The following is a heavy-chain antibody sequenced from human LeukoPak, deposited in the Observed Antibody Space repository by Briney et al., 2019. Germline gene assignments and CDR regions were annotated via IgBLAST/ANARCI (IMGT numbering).Heavy chain of an antibody. CDR2: ITGRGSSA. D-gene: IGHD4-17*01. J-gene: IGHJ4*02. V-gene: IGHV3-23*01. CDR1: GFSFSNFG. Sequence: GGSLRLSRAASGFSFSNFGMNWVRQGLGKGLEWVSSITGRGSSAYYADSVKGRFTISRDNSKSTLYLQMNSLRGDDTAVYYCARDYGDYGLDYWGQGALVTVAS. CDR3: ARDYGDYGLDY.